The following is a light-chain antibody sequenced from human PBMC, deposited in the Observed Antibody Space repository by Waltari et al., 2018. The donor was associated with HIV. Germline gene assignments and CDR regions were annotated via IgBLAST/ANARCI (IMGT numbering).Light chain of an antibody. CDR1: QNVRSN. CDR2: SAS. Sequence: ELVMTQSPATLSVSPGESATLRCRASQNVRSNFAWYQQKPGQAPRLLIYSASMRATGIPARFSGSGSGTEFTLTISSLQSDDFAVYSCQQYNDRVTFGQGTKVEIK. CDR3: QQYNDRVT. V-gene: IGKV3-15*01. J-gene: IGKJ1*01.